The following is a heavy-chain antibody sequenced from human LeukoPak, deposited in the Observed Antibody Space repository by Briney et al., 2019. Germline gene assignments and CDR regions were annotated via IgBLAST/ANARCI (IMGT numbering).Heavy chain of an antibody. CDR3: VRESTTVTFFDY. D-gene: IGHD4-17*01. V-gene: IGHV3-66*01. CDR1: GFTVSSNY. J-gene: IGHJ4*02. Sequence: PGGSLRLSCAASGFTVSSNYMSWFRQAPGKGLEWVSVIYSGGNTYYADSVKGRFTISRDDSKNTLYLQMSSLRAEDTAVYYCVRESTTVTFFDYWGQGTLVTVSS. CDR2: IYSGGNT.